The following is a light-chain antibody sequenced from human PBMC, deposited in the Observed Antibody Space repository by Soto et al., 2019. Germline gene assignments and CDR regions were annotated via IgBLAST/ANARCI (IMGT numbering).Light chain of an antibody. V-gene: IGKV3D-15*01. J-gene: IGKJ5*01. CDR3: QQYNNWPPAWT. CDR1: QSVSNN. Sequence: EIVMTQSPATLSVSPGERATLSCRASQSVSNNLAWYQQKPGQAPRLLIYDASSRATGIPDRFSGSGSGTEFTLTISSLQSEDFAVYYCQQYNNWPPAWTFGQGTRLEI. CDR2: DAS.